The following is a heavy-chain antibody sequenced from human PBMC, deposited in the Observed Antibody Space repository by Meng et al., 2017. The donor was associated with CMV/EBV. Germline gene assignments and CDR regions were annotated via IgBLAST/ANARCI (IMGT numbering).Heavy chain of an antibody. CDR3: ARDLPSDPSLDPIGLDY. CDR2: ITSSGRTK. Sequence: GGSLRLSCAASGFIFSDYYMSWIRQAPGKGLEWVSYITSSGRTKYYADSVKGRFTISRDNAKNSLYLQMNSLRAEDTALYYCARDLPSDPSLDPIGLDYWGQG. V-gene: IGHV3-11*01. CDR1: GFIFSDYY. J-gene: IGHJ4*02. D-gene: IGHD1-1*01.